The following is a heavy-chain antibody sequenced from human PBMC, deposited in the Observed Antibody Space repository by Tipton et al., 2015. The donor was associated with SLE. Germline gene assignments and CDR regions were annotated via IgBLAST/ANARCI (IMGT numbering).Heavy chain of an antibody. CDR1: GFTFSTYW. V-gene: IGHV3-7*01. D-gene: IGHD4-17*01. CDR2: IKQDGNEI. Sequence: SLRLSCAASGFTFSTYWMSWVRQAPGKGLEWVANIKQDGNEIYYVDSVKGRFSISRDNAKNSLYLQMNSLRAEDTAVYYCATSPKVDYGNHWGQGTLVTVSS. J-gene: IGHJ5*02. CDR3: ATSPKVDYGNH.